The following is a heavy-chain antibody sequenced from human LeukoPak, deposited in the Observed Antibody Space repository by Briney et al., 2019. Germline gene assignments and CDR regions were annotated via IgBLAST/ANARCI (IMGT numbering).Heavy chain of an antibody. J-gene: IGHJ4*02. CDR3: ARGRWFGELSPDY. CDR1: GGSISSYY. D-gene: IGHD3-10*01. CDR2: IYYSGST. Sequence: KPSETLSLTCTVSGGSISSYYWSWIRQPPGKGLEWIGYIYYSGSTNYNPSLKSRVTISVDTSKNQFSLKLSSVTAADTAVYYCARGRWFGELSPDYWGQGTLVTVSS. V-gene: IGHV4-59*01.